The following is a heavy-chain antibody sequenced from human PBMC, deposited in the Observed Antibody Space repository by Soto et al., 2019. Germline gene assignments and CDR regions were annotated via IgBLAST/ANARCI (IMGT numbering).Heavy chain of an antibody. CDR1: GDSISSYY. CDR2: IHYSGNT. D-gene: IGHD2-8*01. V-gene: IGHV4-59*12. CDR3: ARGRRMVPRLNWFDP. Sequence: PSETLSLTCTVSGDSISSYYWSWIRQPPGKGMEWIGYIHYSGNTNYNPSLKSRVTISVDTSKNQFSLRLSSVTAADTAVYYCARGRRMVPRLNWFDPWGQGTLVTSPQ. J-gene: IGHJ5*02.